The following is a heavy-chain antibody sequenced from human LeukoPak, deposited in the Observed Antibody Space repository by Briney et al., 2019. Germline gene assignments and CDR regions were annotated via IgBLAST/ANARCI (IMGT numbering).Heavy chain of an antibody. Sequence: GGSLRLSCAASGFTFSSYGMHWVRQAPGEGLEWVAVIWYDGSNKYYADSVKGRFTISRDNSKNTLYLQMNSLRAEDTAVYYCAREGIAVARDAFDIWGQGTMVTVSS. D-gene: IGHD6-19*01. CDR3: AREGIAVARDAFDI. J-gene: IGHJ3*02. CDR2: IWYDGSNK. V-gene: IGHV3-33*01. CDR1: GFTFSSYG.